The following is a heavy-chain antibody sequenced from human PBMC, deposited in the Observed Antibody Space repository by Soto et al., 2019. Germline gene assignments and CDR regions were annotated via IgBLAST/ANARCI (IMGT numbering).Heavy chain of an antibody. Sequence: SETLSLTCTVSGGSISSYYWSWIRQPPGKGLEWIGYMYYGGRTNYNPSLKSRVTISVDTSKMQVSLKLGSVTAADTAVYFCARGTPSPLIVRSSRGLWFDPWGQGTLVTVS. CDR1: GGSISSYY. CDR2: MYYGGRT. J-gene: IGHJ5*02. D-gene: IGHD2-15*01. V-gene: IGHV4-59*08. CDR3: ARGTPSPLIVRSSRGLWFDP.